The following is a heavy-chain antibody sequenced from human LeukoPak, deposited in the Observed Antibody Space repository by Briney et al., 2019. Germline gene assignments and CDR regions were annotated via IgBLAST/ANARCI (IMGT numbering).Heavy chain of an antibody. CDR3: AKDHYGSGSYYSGGGLDY. CDR2: IRYDGSNK. CDR1: GFTFSSYG. Sequence: GGSLRLSCAASGFTFSSYGMHWVRQAPGKGLEWVAFIRYDGSNKYYADSVKGRFTISRDNSENTLYLQVNSLRAEDTAVYYCAKDHYGSGSYYSGGGLDYWGQGILVTVSS. V-gene: IGHV3-30*02. D-gene: IGHD3-10*01. J-gene: IGHJ4*02.